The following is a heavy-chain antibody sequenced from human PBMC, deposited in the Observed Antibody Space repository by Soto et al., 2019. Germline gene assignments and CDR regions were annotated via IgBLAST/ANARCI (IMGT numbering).Heavy chain of an antibody. V-gene: IGHV3-21*01. Sequence: EVQLVESGGGLVKPGGSLRLSCAASGFSFSDYSMNWVRQAPGQGLEWVSSISSSSSYIYYADSVKGRFTISRDNAKNSLYLQMNSLRAEDTAVYYCARLPYSGSYWREFDYWGQGTLVTVSS. CDR3: ARLPYSGSYWREFDY. CDR2: ISSSSSYI. J-gene: IGHJ4*02. CDR1: GFSFSDYS. D-gene: IGHD1-26*01.